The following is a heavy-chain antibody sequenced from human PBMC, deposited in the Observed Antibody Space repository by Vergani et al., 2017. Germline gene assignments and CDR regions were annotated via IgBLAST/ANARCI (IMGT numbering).Heavy chain of an antibody. J-gene: IGHJ4*02. Sequence: EVQLVESVGGLLQPGRSLRLSCAASGFTFDDYAMHWVRQAPGKVLEWVSGISWNSGSIGYADSVKRRFTISRDNAKNSLYLQMNSLGAEDTALYYCAKDLTDVWGQGTLVTVSS. CDR2: ISWNSGSI. CDR1: GFTFDDYA. CDR3: AKDLTDV. V-gene: IGHV3-9*01.